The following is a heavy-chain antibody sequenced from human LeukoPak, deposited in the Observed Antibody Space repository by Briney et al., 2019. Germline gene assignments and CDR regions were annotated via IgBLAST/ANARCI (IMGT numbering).Heavy chain of an antibody. J-gene: IGHJ6*02. Sequence: GGSLRLSCAATGFTVSSNYMSWVRQAPGKGLEWVSVIYSGGSTYYADSVKGRFTISRDNSKNTLYLQMNSLRAEDTAVYYCARDHPYPGAYGSGSYANYYYYGMDVWGQGTTVTVSS. V-gene: IGHV3-66*01. CDR3: ARDHPYPGAYGSGSYANYYYYGMDV. D-gene: IGHD3-10*01. CDR1: GFTVSSNY. CDR2: IYSGGST.